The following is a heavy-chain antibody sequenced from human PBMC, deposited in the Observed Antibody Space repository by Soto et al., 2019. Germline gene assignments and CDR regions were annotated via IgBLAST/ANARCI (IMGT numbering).Heavy chain of an antibody. CDR3: ARIQVDTIMALDY. Sequence: QVQLVESGGGVDQPGRSLRLSCAASGFSFNSYDFHWVRQAPNKGLEWVAVIWSDGNNKYYADSVKGRFTISRDSSDNTLYLQMNSMRSEDTAVYYFARIQVDTIMALDYWGQGSLVTVSS. V-gene: IGHV3-33*01. D-gene: IGHD5-18*01. CDR2: IWSDGNNK. CDR1: GFSFNSYD. J-gene: IGHJ4*02.